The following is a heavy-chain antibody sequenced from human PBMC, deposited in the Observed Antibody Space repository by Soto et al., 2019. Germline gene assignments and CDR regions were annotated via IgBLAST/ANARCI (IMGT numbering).Heavy chain of an antibody. J-gene: IGHJ4*02. CDR2: INPSGGST. Sequence: ASVKVSCKASGYTFTSYYMPWVRQAPVQGLEWMGIINPSGGSTSYAQKFQGRVTRTRDTSTSTVYMELSSLRSEDTAVYYCARDGGSGGLLWFGELSPNSDFDCWGQ. CDR3: ARDGGSGGLLWFGELSPNSDFDC. D-gene: IGHD3-10*01. CDR1: GYTFTSYY. V-gene: IGHV1-46*01.